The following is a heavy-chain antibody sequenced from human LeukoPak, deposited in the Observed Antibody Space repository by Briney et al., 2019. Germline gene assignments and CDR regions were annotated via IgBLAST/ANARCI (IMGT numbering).Heavy chain of an antibody. CDR2: IYHSGST. CDR3: ARRAYSTAYWKHFDS. Sequence: SETLSLTCTVCGYSISSGYYWGWIRQPPGKGLEWIGSIYHSGSTYYNPSLKSRVTISVDTSKNQFSLKLSSVTAADTAVYFCARRAYSTAYWKHFDSWGQGTLVTVSS. D-gene: IGHD1-1*01. V-gene: IGHV4-38-2*02. CDR1: GYSISSGYY. J-gene: IGHJ4*02.